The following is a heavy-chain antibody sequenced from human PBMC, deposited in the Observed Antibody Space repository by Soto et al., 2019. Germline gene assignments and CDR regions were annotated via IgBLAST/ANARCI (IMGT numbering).Heavy chain of an antibody. CDR2: VSHDGRNT. D-gene: IGHD6-19*01. CDR3: AKGGRQWLVTSDFNY. J-gene: IGHJ4*02. CDR1: GFTFSDYA. V-gene: IGHV3-30*18. Sequence: VQLVESGGGVVQPGRSLRLSCAASGFTFSDYAMHWVRQAPGKGLEWVAVVSHDGRNTHYADSVKGRFTISRGSSKHTVALEMASLRAEDTAVYYCAKGGRQWLVTSDFNYWGQGALVSVSS.